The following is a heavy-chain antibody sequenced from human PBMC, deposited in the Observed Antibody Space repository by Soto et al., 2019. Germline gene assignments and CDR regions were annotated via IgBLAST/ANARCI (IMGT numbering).Heavy chain of an antibody. CDR1: GFTFSSDG. CDR3: AKEGQYYDILTGYRSYYGMDV. V-gene: IGHV3-30*18. J-gene: IGHJ6*02. CDR2: ISYDGSNK. Sequence: QVQLVESGGGVVQPGRSLRLSCAASGFTFSSDGMHWVRQAPGKGLEWVAVISYDGSNKYYADSVKGRFTISRDNSKTTLYLQRNSLRAEDTAVYYCAKEGQYYDILTGYRSYYGMDVWGQGTTVTVSS. D-gene: IGHD3-9*01.